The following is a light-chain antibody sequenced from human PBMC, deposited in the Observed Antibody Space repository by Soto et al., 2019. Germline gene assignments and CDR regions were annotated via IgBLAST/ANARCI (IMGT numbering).Light chain of an antibody. Sequence: EIVMTQPPATLSVSPGERATLSCRASQSLNSNLAWYQQKPGQAPRLLIYGASTRATGIPARFSGSGSGTEFTLTISSPQSEDFAVYYCQQYNNWPVTFGQGTKLEIK. CDR3: QQYNNWPVT. V-gene: IGKV3-15*01. J-gene: IGKJ2*01. CDR1: QSLNSN. CDR2: GAS.